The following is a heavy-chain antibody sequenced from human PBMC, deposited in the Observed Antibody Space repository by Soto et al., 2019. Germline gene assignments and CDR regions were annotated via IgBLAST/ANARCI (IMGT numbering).Heavy chain of an antibody. Sequence: GGSLRLSCAASGFTFSDYYMSWIRQAPGKGLEWVSYIRSSGSTIYYADSVKGRFTISRDNDKKLLFLQMNSLRAVYTAVYYFARISSSCYYGMDVWGQGTTVTVSS. V-gene: IGHV3-11*01. CDR1: GFTFSDYY. D-gene: IGHD6-13*01. CDR3: ARISSSCYYGMDV. CDR2: IRSSGSTI. J-gene: IGHJ6*02.